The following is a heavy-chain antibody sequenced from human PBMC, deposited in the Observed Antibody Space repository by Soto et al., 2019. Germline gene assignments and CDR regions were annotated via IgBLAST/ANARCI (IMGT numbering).Heavy chain of an antibody. CDR2: IHYSGST. V-gene: IGHV4-59*01. D-gene: IGHD4-17*01. CDR1: GGSISSYY. Sequence: QVQLQESGPGLVKPSETLSLTCTVSGGSISSYYWSWIRQPPGKGLEWIGYIHYSGSTNYNPYLQTRVTISVHTSNNPFSLKLSSVTAADTAVYYCARSRTTVTPSGFQHWGQGTLVTVSS. J-gene: IGHJ1*01. CDR3: ARSRTTVTPSGFQH.